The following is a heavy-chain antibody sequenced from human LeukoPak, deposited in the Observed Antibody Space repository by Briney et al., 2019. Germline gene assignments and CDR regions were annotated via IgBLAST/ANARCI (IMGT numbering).Heavy chain of an antibody. Sequence: GASVKVSCKASGYTFAGYYMHWVRLAPGQGLEWMGWINPNSGGTNYAQKFQGRVTMTRDTSISTAYMELSRLRSDDTAVYYCASNMVRGVTNAFDIWGQGTMVTVSS. D-gene: IGHD3-10*01. CDR2: INPNSGGT. CDR1: GYTFAGYY. V-gene: IGHV1-2*02. J-gene: IGHJ3*02. CDR3: ASNMVRGVTNAFDI.